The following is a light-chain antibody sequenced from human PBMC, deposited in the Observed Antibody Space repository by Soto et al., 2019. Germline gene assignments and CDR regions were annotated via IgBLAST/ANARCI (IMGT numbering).Light chain of an antibody. V-gene: IGKV1-5*03. CDR2: KAS. Sequence: DIQMTQSPSTLSASVGDRVTITCRASQSTSTWLAWYQHKPAKAPNLLIYKASSLESGVPSSVSGSGSGTEFTLTSSSLQPDDVATYYCQQYGRYRTFGQGTKVEIK. J-gene: IGKJ1*01. CDR1: QSTSTW. CDR3: QQYGRYRT.